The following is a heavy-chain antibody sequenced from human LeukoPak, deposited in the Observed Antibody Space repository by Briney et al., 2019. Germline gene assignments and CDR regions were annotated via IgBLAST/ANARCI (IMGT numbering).Heavy chain of an antibody. CDR2: IYYSGST. CDR1: GGSISTFY. CDR3: ARDKGWLVL. Sequence: SETLSLTCTVSGGSISTFYWSWIRRPPGKGLEWIGYIYYSGSTNYNPSLKSRVTISVDTSKIQFSLKLSSVTAADTAVYYCARDKGWLVLWGQGTLVTVSS. D-gene: IGHD6-19*01. V-gene: IGHV4-59*01. J-gene: IGHJ4*02.